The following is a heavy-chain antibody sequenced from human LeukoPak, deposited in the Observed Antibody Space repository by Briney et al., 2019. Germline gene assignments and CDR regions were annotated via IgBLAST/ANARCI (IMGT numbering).Heavy chain of an antibody. CDR3: ARYCGGDCFYDAFDI. Sequence: PGGSLRLSCAASGFTFSSYEMNWARQAPGKGLEWVSAITASGGSTYYADPVRGRFTISRDNSKNTLYLQMNSLRAEDTAVYYCARYCGGDCFYDAFDIWGQGTMVTVSS. J-gene: IGHJ3*02. CDR1: GFTFSSYE. CDR2: ITASGGST. V-gene: IGHV3-23*01. D-gene: IGHD2-21*02.